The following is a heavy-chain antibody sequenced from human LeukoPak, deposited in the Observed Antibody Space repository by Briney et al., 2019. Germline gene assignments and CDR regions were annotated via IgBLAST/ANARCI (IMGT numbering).Heavy chain of an antibody. D-gene: IGHD3-22*01. CDR3: ATYSSGYYYVAY. CDR1: GGSISSYY. J-gene: IGHJ4*02. CDR2: IYYSGST. V-gene: IGHV4-59*01. Sequence: SETLSLTRTVSGGSISSYYWSWIRQPPGKGLEWIGYIYYSGSTNYNPSLKSRVTISVDTSKNQFSLKLSSVTAADTAVYYCATYSSGYYYVAYWGQGTLVTVSS.